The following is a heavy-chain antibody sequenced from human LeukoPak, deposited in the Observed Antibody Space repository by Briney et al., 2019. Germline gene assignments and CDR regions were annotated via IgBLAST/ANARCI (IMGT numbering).Heavy chain of an antibody. V-gene: IGHV3-73*01. D-gene: IGHD3-22*01. J-gene: IGHJ4*02. Sequence: PGGSLRLSCAASGFTFSGSVMHWVRQASGKGLEWVSRIRSKANSYATAYAASVKGRFTISRDDSKNTSYLQMNSLKTEDTAVYYCTRQVDYYDSNPLDYWGQGTLVTVSS. CDR1: GFTFSGSV. CDR2: IRSKANSYAT. CDR3: TRQVDYYDSNPLDY.